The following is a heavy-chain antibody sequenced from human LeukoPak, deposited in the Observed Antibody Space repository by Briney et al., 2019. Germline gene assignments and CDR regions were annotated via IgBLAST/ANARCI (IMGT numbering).Heavy chain of an antibody. V-gene: IGHV1-46*01. CDR3: ARAHRIAAAVTLRFDY. J-gene: IGHJ4*02. CDR2: INTSGGST. D-gene: IGHD6-13*01. Sequence: ASVKVSCKASGYTFTSYYMHWVRQAPGQRLEWMAIINTSGGSTSYAQKFQGRVTMTRDTSTSTVYMELSSLRSEDTAVYYCARAHRIAAAVTLRFDYWGQGTLVTVSS. CDR1: GYTFTSYY.